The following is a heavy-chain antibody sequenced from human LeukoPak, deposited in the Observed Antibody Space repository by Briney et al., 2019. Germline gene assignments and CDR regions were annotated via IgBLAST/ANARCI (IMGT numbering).Heavy chain of an antibody. J-gene: IGHJ5*02. CDR3: ARELPGPPYYYDSSGYS. V-gene: IGHV4-39*07. Sequence: KPSETLSLTCTVSGVSISSSNSYWGWIRQPPGKGLEWIGSIYYSGSTYYNPSLKSRVTISVDTSKNQFSLKLSSVTAADTAVYYCARELPGPPYYYDSSGYSWGQGTLVTVSS. CDR2: IYYSGST. D-gene: IGHD3-22*01. CDR1: GVSISSSNSY.